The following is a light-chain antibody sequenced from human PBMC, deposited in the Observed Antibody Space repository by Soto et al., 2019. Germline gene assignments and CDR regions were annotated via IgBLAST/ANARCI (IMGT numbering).Light chain of an antibody. V-gene: IGKV3-15*01. J-gene: IGKJ4*01. CDR1: QSVSNY. CDR2: GAS. Sequence: EIVMTQSPATLSVSPGERATLSCRASQSVSNYLAWYQQKPGQAPRLLIYGASTRATGIPARFSGGGSETDFTLTISSLQSEDFATYYCQQADSFPLSFGGGTKVEI. CDR3: QQADSFPLS.